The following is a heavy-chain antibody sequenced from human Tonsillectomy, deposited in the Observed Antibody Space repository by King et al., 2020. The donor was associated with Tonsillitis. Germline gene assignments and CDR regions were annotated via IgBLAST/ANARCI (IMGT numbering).Heavy chain of an antibody. D-gene: IGHD5-24*01. CDR3: AREDGDADAFDI. CDR2: ISSSGRTI. CDR1: GFTFSSYE. Sequence: VQLVESGGGLVQPGGSLRLSCAASGFTFSSYEMNWVRQAPGKGLEWVSFISSSGRTIYYGDSVKGRFTISRDNAKNSLYLLMNTLRAEDTAIYYCAREDGDADAFDIWGQGTMVTVSS. J-gene: IGHJ3*02. V-gene: IGHV3-48*03.